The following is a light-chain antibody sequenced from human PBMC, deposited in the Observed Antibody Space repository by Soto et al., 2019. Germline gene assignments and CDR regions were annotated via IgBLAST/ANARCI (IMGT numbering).Light chain of an antibody. CDR1: QDVTTN. V-gene: IGKV3-15*01. J-gene: IGKJ5*01. CDR3: QQYNNWPFS. Sequence: EIVMTQFPAILSASPGGGAPLSCRAAQDVTTNFAWYQLRRGQPPRLLIYDISTRATGVPARFSGSGSGTEFTLTISGLQSEDFALYFCQQYNNWPFSFGPGTRLEIK. CDR2: DIS.